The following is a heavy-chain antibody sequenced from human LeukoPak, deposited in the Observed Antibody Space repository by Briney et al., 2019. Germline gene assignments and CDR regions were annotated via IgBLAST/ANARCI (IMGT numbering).Heavy chain of an antibody. D-gene: IGHD3-10*01. Sequence: PSETLSLTCTVSGGSISSYYWSWIRKPAGKGLEWIGRIYTSGSTNYNPSLKSRVTMSVDTSKNQFSLKLSSVTAADTAVYYCARASGVRGVILFDYWGQGTLVTVSS. CDR2: IYTSGST. CDR3: ARASGVRGVILFDY. V-gene: IGHV4-4*07. J-gene: IGHJ4*02. CDR1: GGSISSYY.